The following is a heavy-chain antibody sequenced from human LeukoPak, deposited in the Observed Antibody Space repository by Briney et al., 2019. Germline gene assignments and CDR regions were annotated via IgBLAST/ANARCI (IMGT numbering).Heavy chain of an antibody. V-gene: IGHV3-66*01. CDR2: IYSGGST. CDR3: ARSLAAAALYYYYGVDV. Sequence: GGSLRLSCAASGFTVSSNYMSWVRQAPGKGLEWVSVIYSGGSTYYADSVKGRFTISRDNSKNTLYLQMNSLRAEDTAVYYCARSLAAAALYYYYGVDVWGQGTTVTVSS. D-gene: IGHD6-13*01. CDR1: GFTVSSNY. J-gene: IGHJ6*02.